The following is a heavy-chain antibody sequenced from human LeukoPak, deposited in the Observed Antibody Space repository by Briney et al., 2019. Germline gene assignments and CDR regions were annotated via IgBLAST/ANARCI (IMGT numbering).Heavy chain of an antibody. V-gene: IGHV3-30*04. Sequence: GRSLRLSCAASGFTFSSYAMHWVRQAPGKGLEWVAVISYDGSNKYYADSVKGRFTISRDNSKNTLYLQMNSLRAEDTAVYYCARDPYCGGDCYLPKNYYYYYGMDVWGKGTTVTVSS. D-gene: IGHD2-21*02. CDR2: ISYDGSNK. CDR1: GFTFSSYA. CDR3: ARDPYCGGDCYLPKNYYYYYGMDV. J-gene: IGHJ6*04.